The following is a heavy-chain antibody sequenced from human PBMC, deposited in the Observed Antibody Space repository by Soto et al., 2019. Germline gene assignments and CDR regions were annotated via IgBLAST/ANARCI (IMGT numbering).Heavy chain of an antibody. CDR2: INPNSGGT. CDR3: ARYFPRYPSWFDY. J-gene: IGHJ4*02. V-gene: IGHV1-2*02. D-gene: IGHD6-13*01. CDR1: GYTFTGYY. Sequence: ASVKVSCKASGYTFTGYYMHWVRQAPGQGLEWMGWINPNSGGTNYAQKFQGRVTMTRDTSISTAYMELSRLRSDDTAVYYCARYFPRYPSWFDYWGQGTLVTVSS.